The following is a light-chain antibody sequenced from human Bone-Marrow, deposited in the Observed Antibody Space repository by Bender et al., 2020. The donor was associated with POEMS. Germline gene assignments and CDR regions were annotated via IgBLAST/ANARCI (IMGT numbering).Light chain of an antibody. CDR1: SSDIGDYNY. CDR2: DVT. Sequence: QSALTQPRSVSGSPGQSVTISCTGSSSDIGDYNYVSWYQQHPGKAPKLMIFDVTNRHPGISNRFSGSKSGNTASLTISGLQAENEADYHCSSYTNYTTLVFGGGTKVTVI. V-gene: IGLV2-14*03. CDR3: SSYTNYTTLV. J-gene: IGLJ3*02.